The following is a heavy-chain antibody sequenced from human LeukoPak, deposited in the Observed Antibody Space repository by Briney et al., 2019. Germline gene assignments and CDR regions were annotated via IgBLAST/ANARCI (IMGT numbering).Heavy chain of an antibody. Sequence: GGSLRLSCAASGFTFSSYDMTWVRQAPGKGLEWVSAISGNGGSTYYADSVRGRFTISRDNSKNTLYLQMNSLRAEDTAVYYCAKAPDSSGFPSYFDSWGQGTLVAVSS. CDR2: ISGNGGST. CDR3: AKAPDSSGFPSYFDS. J-gene: IGHJ4*02. CDR1: GFTFSSYD. D-gene: IGHD3-22*01. V-gene: IGHV3-23*01.